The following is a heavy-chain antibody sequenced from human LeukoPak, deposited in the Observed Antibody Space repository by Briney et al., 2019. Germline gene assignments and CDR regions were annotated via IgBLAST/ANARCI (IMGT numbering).Heavy chain of an antibody. CDR3: ARKMKTGDRVGSFDI. J-gene: IGHJ3*02. Sequence: PGGSLRLSCAASGFTVSSNCMNWVRQAPMKGLEWVSSIGSDGSYIYYADSVQGRFTISRDNAKNSLYLQMNSLTAEDTAVYYCARKMKTGDRVGSFDIWGQGTMVTVSS. CDR2: IGSDGSYI. V-gene: IGHV3-21*01. CDR1: GFTVSSNC. D-gene: IGHD1-1*01.